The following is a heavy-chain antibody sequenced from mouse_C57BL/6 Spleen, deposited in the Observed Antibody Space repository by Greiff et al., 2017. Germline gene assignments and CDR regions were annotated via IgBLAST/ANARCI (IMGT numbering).Heavy chain of an antibody. CDR1: GFTFSSYA. D-gene: IGHD2-5*01. V-gene: IGHV5-9-1*02. CDR2: ISSGGDYI. Sequence: EVQGVESGEGLVKPGGSLKLSCAASGFTFSSYAMSWVRQTPEKRLEWVAYISSGGDYIYYAATVKGRFTISRDNARNTLYLQMSSLKSEDTAMYYCTKDMGYSNYEGDYWGQGTTVTVSS. J-gene: IGHJ4*01. CDR3: TKDMGYSNYEGDY.